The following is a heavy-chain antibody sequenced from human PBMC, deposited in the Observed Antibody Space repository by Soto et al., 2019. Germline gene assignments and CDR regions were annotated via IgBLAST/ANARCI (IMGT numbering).Heavy chain of an antibody. D-gene: IGHD3-3*01. CDR1: GFTFSSYA. CDR2: ISGSGGST. J-gene: IGHJ4*02. V-gene: IGHV3-23*01. CDR3: AKDQGYYDFWSGYSPDFGS. Sequence: GGSLRLSCAASGFTFSSYAMSWVRRAPGKGLEWVSAISGSGGSTYYADSVKGRFTISRDNSKNTLYLQMNSLRAEDTAVYYCAKDQGYYDFWSGYSPDFGSWGQGTLVTVSP.